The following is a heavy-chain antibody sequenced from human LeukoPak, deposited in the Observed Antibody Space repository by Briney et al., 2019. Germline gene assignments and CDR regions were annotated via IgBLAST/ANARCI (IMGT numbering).Heavy chain of an antibody. Sequence: ASVKVSCKASGYTFTSYAMNWVRQAPGQGLEWMGWISAYNGNTNYAQKLQGRVTMTTDTSTSTAYMELRSLRSDDTAVYYCARAYYYDSSGSPDYWGQGTLVTVSS. CDR2: ISAYNGNT. D-gene: IGHD3-22*01. J-gene: IGHJ4*02. V-gene: IGHV1-18*01. CDR3: ARAYYYDSSGSPDY. CDR1: GYTFTSYA.